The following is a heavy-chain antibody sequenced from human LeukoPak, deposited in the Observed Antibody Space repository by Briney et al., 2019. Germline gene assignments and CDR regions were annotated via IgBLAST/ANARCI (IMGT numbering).Heavy chain of an antibody. CDR1: GGSISSGGYY. Sequence: KPSETLSLTCTVSGGSISSGGYYWSWIRQPPGKGLEWIGYIYHSGSTYYNPSLKSRVTISVDRSKNQFSLKLSSVTAADTAVYYCARGIGGQLEGVDYYYYMDVWGKGTTVTVSS. V-gene: IGHV4-30-2*01. CDR2: IYHSGST. CDR3: ARGIGGQLEGVDYYYYMDV. D-gene: IGHD6-6*01. J-gene: IGHJ6*03.